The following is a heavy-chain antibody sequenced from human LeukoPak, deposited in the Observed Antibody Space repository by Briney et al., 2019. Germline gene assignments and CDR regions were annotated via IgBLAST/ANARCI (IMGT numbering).Heavy chain of an antibody. Sequence: GGSLRLSCAASGFTVSSNYMSWVRQAPGKGLEGVSVIDSGGSTYYADSVKGRFTISRDNSKNTLYLQMNSLRAEDTAVYYRARDLGTRDYYDSSGSAWGQGTLVTVSS. D-gene: IGHD3-22*01. CDR3: ARDLGTRDYYDSSGSA. CDR1: GFTVSSNY. J-gene: IGHJ5*02. CDR2: IDSGGST. V-gene: IGHV3-53*01.